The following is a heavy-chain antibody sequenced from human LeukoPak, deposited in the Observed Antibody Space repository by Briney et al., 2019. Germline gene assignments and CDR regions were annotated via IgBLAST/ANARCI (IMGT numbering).Heavy chain of an antibody. CDR1: GFIFSSYA. CDR3: ARGYTAMDNWFDP. D-gene: IGHD5-18*01. Sequence: GGSLRLSCAASGFIFSSYAMHWVRQAPGKGLEWVAVISYDGSNKYYADSVKGRFTISRDNSKNTLYLQMNSLRAEDTAVYYCARGYTAMDNWFDPWGQGTLVTVSS. V-gene: IGHV3-30*04. CDR2: ISYDGSNK. J-gene: IGHJ5*02.